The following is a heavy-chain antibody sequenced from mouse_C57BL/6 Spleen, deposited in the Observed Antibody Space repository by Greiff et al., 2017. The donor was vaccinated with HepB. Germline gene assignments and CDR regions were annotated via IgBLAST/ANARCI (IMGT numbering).Heavy chain of an antibody. CDR2: IDPETGGT. CDR3: TRRGYYGSSYGGYAMDY. V-gene: IGHV1-15*01. CDR1: GYTFTDYE. D-gene: IGHD1-1*01. Sequence: QVQLQQSGAELVRPGASVTLSCKASGYTFTDYEMHWVKQTPVHGLEWIGAIDPETGGTAYNQKFKGKAILTADKSSSTAYMELRSLTSEDSAVYYCTRRGYYGSSYGGYAMDYWGQGTSVTVSS. J-gene: IGHJ4*01.